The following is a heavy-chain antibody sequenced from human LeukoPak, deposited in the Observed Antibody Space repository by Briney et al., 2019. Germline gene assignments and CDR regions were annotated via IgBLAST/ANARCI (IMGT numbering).Heavy chain of an antibody. V-gene: IGHV4-34*01. CDR2: VTHSGST. D-gene: IGHD5-24*01. CDR3: ARGRDGYINY. CDR1: GASFSGYY. Sequence: PSETLSLTCAVYGASFSGYYWSWIRQPPGKGLEWIGEVTHSGSTNYNPSLKSRVTISVDTSKKQFSLKLTSVTATDTAVYYCARGRDGYINYWGQGTPVTVSS. J-gene: IGHJ4*01.